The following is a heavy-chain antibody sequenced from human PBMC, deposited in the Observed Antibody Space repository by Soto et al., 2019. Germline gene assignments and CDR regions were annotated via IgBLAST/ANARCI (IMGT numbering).Heavy chain of an antibody. Sequence: QLQLQESGPGLVKPSETLSLTCTVSGGSISSSSYYWGWIRQPPGKGLEWIGSIYYSGSTYYNPSLKSRVTISVDTSKNQFSLKLSSVTAADTAVYYCARHFGTGTTSPPYYWGQGTLVTVSS. CDR2: IYYSGST. D-gene: IGHD1-7*01. J-gene: IGHJ4*02. CDR1: GGSISSSSYY. CDR3: ARHFGTGTTSPPYY. V-gene: IGHV4-39*01.